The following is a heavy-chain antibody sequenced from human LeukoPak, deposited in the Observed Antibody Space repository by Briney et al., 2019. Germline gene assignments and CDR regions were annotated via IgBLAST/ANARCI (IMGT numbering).Heavy chain of an antibody. CDR3: ARRATPPHDYGDYSYYFDY. Sequence: PSETLSLTCTVSGGSISSSSYYWGWIRQPPGKGLEWIGSIYYSGSTYYNPSLKSRVTISVDTSKNQFSLKLSSVTAADTAVYYCARRATPPHDYGDYSYYFDYWGQGTLVTVSS. CDR2: IYYSGST. V-gene: IGHV4-39*01. CDR1: GGSISSSSYY. D-gene: IGHD4-17*01. J-gene: IGHJ4*02.